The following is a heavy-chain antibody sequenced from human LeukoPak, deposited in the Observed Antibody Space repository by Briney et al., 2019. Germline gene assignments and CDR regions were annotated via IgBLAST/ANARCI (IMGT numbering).Heavy chain of an antibody. Sequence: GGSLRLSCAASGLTVSTNYMTWVRQAPGKGLEWVSIIYSGGSTYYADSVKGRFTISRDNSKNTLYLPMNSLRAEDTAVYYCARDVYDYWGQGTLVTVSS. CDR2: IYSGGST. J-gene: IGHJ4*02. CDR3: ARDVYDY. CDR1: GLTVSTNY. D-gene: IGHD2-8*01. V-gene: IGHV3-66*01.